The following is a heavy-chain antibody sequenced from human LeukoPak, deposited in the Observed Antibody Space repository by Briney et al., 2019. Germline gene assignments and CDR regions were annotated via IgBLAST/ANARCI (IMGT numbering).Heavy chain of an antibody. CDR3: AKVSGYDFWSGYHDY. D-gene: IGHD3-3*01. J-gene: IGHJ4*02. CDR2: IRYDGSNK. CDR1: GFTFSSYG. Sequence: GGSLRLSCAASGFTFSSYGMHWVRQAPGKGLEWVAFIRYDGSNKYYADSVKGRFTISRDNSKNTLYLQMNSLRAEDTAVYYCAKVSGYDFWSGYHDYWGQGTLVTVSS. V-gene: IGHV3-30*02.